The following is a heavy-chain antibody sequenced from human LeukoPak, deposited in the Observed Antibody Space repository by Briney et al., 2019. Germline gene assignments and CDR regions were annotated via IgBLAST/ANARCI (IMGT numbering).Heavy chain of an antibody. CDR1: GYTLTELS. CDR2: FDPEDGET. D-gene: IGHD3-10*01. Sequence: ASVKVSCKVSGYTLTELSMHWVRQAPGKGLEWMGGFDPEDGETIYAQKFQGRVTMTEDTSTDTAYMELSSLRSEDTAVYYCATKPRTVREYWFDPWGQGTLVTVSS. J-gene: IGHJ5*02. CDR3: ATKPRTVREYWFDP. V-gene: IGHV1-24*01.